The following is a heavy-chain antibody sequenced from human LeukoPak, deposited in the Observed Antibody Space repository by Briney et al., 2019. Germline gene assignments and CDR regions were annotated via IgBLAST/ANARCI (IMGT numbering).Heavy chain of an antibody. CDR3: ARQNYGSAPLRY. CDR1: GGSFSGYY. J-gene: IGHJ4*02. Sequence: SETLSLTCAVYGGSFSGYYWSWIRQPPGKGLEWIGEINHSGATNYNPSLKSRVTMSVDTSKNQFSLKLTSVTAADTAVYYCARQNYGSAPLRYWGQGTLVTVSS. V-gene: IGHV4-34*01. D-gene: IGHD3-10*01. CDR2: INHSGAT.